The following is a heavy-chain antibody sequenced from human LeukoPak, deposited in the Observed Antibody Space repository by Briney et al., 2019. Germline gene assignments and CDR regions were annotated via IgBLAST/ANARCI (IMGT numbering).Heavy chain of an antibody. V-gene: IGHV3-30*04. CDR1: GFTFSSYA. Sequence: GGSLRLSCAASGFTFSSYAMHWVRQAPGKGLEWVAVISYDGSNKYYADSVKGRFTISRDNSKNTLYLQMNSLRAEDTAVYYCARDWFHAIDYWGQGTLVTVSS. CDR3: ARDWFHAIDY. D-gene: IGHD2/OR15-2a*01. CDR2: ISYDGSNK. J-gene: IGHJ4*02.